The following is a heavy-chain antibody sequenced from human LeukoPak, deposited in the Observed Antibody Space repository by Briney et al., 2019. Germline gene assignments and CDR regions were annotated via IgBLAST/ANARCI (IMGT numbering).Heavy chain of an antibody. CDR3: ARTYDSSGYYAF. Sequence: PVKISCKASGGTFSSYAISWVRQAPGQGLEWMGRIIPILGIANYAQKFQGRVTITADKSTSTAYMELSSLRSEDTAVYYCARTYDSSGYYAFWGQGTLVTVSS. CDR1: GGTFSSYA. J-gene: IGHJ4*02. CDR2: IIPILGIA. D-gene: IGHD3-22*01. V-gene: IGHV1-69*04.